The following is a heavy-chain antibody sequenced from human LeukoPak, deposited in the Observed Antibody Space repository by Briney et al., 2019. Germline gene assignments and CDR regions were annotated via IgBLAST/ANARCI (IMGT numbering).Heavy chain of an antibody. CDR1: GFIFSSYE. Sequence: GGSLRLSCEASGFIFSSYEMNWVRQAPGKGLEWVSYVSTTGTTIYYSDSVRGRFTISRDNARNSLFLQMSSLRAEDTAVYYCARGRRDGYNYWGQGTLVTVSS. CDR3: ARGRRDGYNY. J-gene: IGHJ4*02. D-gene: IGHD5-24*01. CDR2: VSTTGTTI. V-gene: IGHV3-48*03.